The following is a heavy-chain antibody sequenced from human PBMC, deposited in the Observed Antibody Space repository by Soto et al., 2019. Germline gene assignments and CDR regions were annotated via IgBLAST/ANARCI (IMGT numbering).Heavy chain of an antibody. Sequence: PGESLKISCEASGFTFSSYAMTWVRQAPGKGLEWVSAISGSGGNTYYVDSVKGRFTISRDNSKNTLYLQMNSLRAEDTAVYYCARARADYYDSSGYPLGYWGQGTLVTVSS. D-gene: IGHD3-22*01. CDR2: ISGSGGNT. V-gene: IGHV3-23*01. J-gene: IGHJ4*02. CDR3: ARARADYYDSSGYPLGY. CDR1: GFTFSSYA.